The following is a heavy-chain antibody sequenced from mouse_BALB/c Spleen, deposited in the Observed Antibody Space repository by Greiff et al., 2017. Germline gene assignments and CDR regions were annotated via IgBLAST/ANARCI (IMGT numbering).Heavy chain of an antibody. J-gene: IGHJ4*01. CDR2: ISDGGSYT. Sequence: EVQGVESGGGLVKPGGSLKLSCAASGFTFSDYYMYWVRQTPEKRLEWVATISDGGSYTYYPDSVKGRFTISRDNAKNNLYLQMSSLKSEDTAMYYCARARYPYAMDYWGQGTSVTVSS. D-gene: IGHD2-14*01. V-gene: IGHV5-4*02. CDR3: ARARYPYAMDY. CDR1: GFTFSDYY.